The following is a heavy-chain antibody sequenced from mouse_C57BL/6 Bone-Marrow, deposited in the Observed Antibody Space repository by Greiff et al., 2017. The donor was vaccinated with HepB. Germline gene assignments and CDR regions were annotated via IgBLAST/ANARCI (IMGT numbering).Heavy chain of an antibody. CDR2: IWWDDDK. D-gene: IGHD2-12*01. CDR3: ARIEVLQSRGAMDY. CDR1: GFSLSTFGMG. V-gene: IGHV8-8*01. Sequence: QVTLKESGPGILQPSQTLSLTCSFSGFSLSTFGMGVGWIRQPSGKGLEWLAHIWWDDDKYYNPALKSRLTISKDTSKNQVFLKIDNVDTADTATDYYARIEVLQSRGAMDYWGQGTSVTVSS. J-gene: IGHJ4*01.